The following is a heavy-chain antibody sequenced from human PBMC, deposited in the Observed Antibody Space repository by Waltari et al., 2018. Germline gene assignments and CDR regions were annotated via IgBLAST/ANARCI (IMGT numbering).Heavy chain of an antibody. V-gene: IGHV3-21*01. CDR3: ATQWLVRGWFDP. Sequence: EVQLVESGGGLVKPGGSLRLSCAASGFTFSSYSMNWVRQAPGKGLEGVSSISSSISYIYYADSVKARFTISRDNAKNSLYLQMNSLRAEDTAVYYCATQWLVRGWFDPWGQGTLVTVSS. J-gene: IGHJ5*02. D-gene: IGHD6-19*01. CDR2: ISSSISYI. CDR1: GFTFSSYS.